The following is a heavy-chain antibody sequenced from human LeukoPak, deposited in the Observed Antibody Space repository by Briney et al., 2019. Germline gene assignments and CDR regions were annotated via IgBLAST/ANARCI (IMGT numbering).Heavy chain of an antibody. D-gene: IGHD3-9*01. CDR3: ARDRLVTYYDILTGYYKTNYYYGMDV. V-gene: IGHV1-2*02. CDR1: GHTFAGYY. Sequence: GASVKVSCKASGHTFAGYYMHWVRQAPGQGLEWMGWINPNSGGTNYAQKFQGRVTMTRDTSISTAYMELSRLRSDDTAVYYCARDRLVTYYDILTGYYKTNYYYGMDVWGQGTTVTVSS. CDR2: INPNSGGT. J-gene: IGHJ6*02.